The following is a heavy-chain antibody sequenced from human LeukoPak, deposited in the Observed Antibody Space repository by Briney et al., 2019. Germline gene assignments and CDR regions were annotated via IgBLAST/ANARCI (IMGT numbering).Heavy chain of an antibody. V-gene: IGHV5-51*01. CDR2: IYPGDSDT. CDR3: ARGGSPVVPAAIRAFDI. D-gene: IGHD2-2*01. CDR1: GYSFTSYW. J-gene: IGHJ3*02. Sequence: GESLKISCKGSGYSFTSYWIGWVRQMPGKGLEWMGIIYPGDSDTRYSPSFQGQVTISADKSISTAYLQWSSLKASDTAMYYCARGGSPVVPAAIRAFDIWGQGTMVTVSS.